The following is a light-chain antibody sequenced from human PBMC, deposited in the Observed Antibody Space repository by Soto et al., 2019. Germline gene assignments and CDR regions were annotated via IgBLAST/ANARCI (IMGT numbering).Light chain of an antibody. CDR3: HHYGYGADT. V-gene: IGKV3-20*01. J-gene: IGKJ2*01. CDR2: GAS. CDR1: ESVRNNS. Sequence: ELILTQSPGTLSLSPGERATLSCRASESVRNNSLAWYQQHPGQAPRLLIFGASSRATGIPDRFTGNGSGSDFSLTISRLEPDDSAVYFCHHYGYGADTFGQGTKLEIK.